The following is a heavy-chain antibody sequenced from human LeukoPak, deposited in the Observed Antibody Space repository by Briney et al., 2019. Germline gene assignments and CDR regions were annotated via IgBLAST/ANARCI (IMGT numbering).Heavy chain of an antibody. CDR1: GYSFTGYF. J-gene: IGHJ4*02. V-gene: IGHV1-2*02. CDR2: INPNSGDT. Sequence: ASVKVSCKTSGYSFTGYFMHWVRQGPGQGFEWMGWINPNSGDTNYAQKFQGRVGMTRDTSISTVYMELSSLKSDDTAVYYCGRDVRHTYDYWGQGTLVTVSS. CDR3: GRDVRHTYDY. D-gene: IGHD3-10*02.